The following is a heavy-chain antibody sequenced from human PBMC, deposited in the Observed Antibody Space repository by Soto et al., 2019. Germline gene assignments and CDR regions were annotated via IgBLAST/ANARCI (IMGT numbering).Heavy chain of an antibody. V-gene: IGHV4-4*02. Sequence: SETLSLTCAVSGGSISSSNWWSFVRQPPGRGLERIGEINHSGSTNYNPSLKSRVTISVDTSKNQFSLKLSSVTAADTAVYYCARGTLSPFYIVVVPAAKGGWFDPWGQGTLVTVSS. CDR3: ARGTLSPFYIVVVPAAKGGWFDP. CDR2: INHSGST. CDR1: GGSISSSNW. D-gene: IGHD2-2*01. J-gene: IGHJ5*02.